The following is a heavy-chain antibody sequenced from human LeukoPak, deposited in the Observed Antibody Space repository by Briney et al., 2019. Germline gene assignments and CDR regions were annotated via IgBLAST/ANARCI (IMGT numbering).Heavy chain of an antibody. CDR3: ARSTIYDFWSGSFDY. Sequence: SSETLSLTCTVSGGSISSYYWSWIRQPPGKGLEWIGYIYYSGSTNYNPSLKSRVTISVDTSKNQFSLKLSSVTAADTAVYYCARSTIYDFWSGSFDYWGQGTLVTVS. J-gene: IGHJ4*02. CDR1: GGSISSYY. CDR2: IYYSGST. V-gene: IGHV4-59*01. D-gene: IGHD3-3*01.